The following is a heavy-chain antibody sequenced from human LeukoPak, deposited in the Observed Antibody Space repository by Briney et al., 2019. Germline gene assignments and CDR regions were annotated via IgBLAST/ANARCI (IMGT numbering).Heavy chain of an antibody. V-gene: IGHV3-7*01. Sequence: GGSLRLSCAASGFTFSSYWMSWVRQAPGKGLEGVANIKQDGSEKYYVDSVKGRFTISRDNAKNSLYLQMNSLRAEDTAVYYCAREGEYCGSTSCYARTMGAFDIWGQGTMVTVSS. CDR1: GFTFSSYW. D-gene: IGHD2-2*01. CDR3: AREGEYCGSTSCYARTMGAFDI. CDR2: IKQDGSEK. J-gene: IGHJ3*02.